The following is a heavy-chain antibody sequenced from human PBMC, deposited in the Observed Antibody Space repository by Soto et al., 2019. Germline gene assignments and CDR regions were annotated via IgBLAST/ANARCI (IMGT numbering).Heavy chain of an antibody. CDR2: ISVYNGNT. Sequence: GASVKVSCKASGYTFTSYGISWVRQAPGQGLEWMGWISVYNGNTNYAQKLQGRVTMTTDTSTSTAYMELRSLRSDDTAVYYCARNGCSGGSCYSNYYYGMDVWGQGTTVTVSS. J-gene: IGHJ6*02. D-gene: IGHD2-15*01. CDR1: GYTFTSYG. V-gene: IGHV1-18*01. CDR3: ARNGCSGGSCYSNYYYGMDV.